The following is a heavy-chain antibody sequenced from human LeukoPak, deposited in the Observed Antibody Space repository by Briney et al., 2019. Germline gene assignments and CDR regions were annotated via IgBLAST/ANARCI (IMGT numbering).Heavy chain of an antibody. J-gene: IGHJ4*02. Sequence: PGGSLRLSCAASGFTFSSYGMSWVRQAPGKGLEWVSAISGSGGSTYYADSVKGRFTISRDNSKNTLYLQMNSLRAEDTAVYCCAKEHIVVVTAIHDFDYWGQGTLVTVSS. D-gene: IGHD2-21*02. CDR3: AKEHIVVVTAIHDFDY. CDR1: GFTFSSYG. CDR2: ISGSGGST. V-gene: IGHV3-23*01.